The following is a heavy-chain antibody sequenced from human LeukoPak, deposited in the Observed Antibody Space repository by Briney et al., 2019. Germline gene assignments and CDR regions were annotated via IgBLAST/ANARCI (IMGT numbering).Heavy chain of an antibody. V-gene: IGHV4-31*03. CDR1: GGSISSGGYY. CDR2: IYYSGST. D-gene: IGHD3-22*01. Sequence: SQTLSLTCTVSGGSISSGGYYWSWIRQHPGKGLEWIGYIYYSGSTYYNPSLKSRVTISVDTSKNQFSLKLSSVTAADTAVYYCARQHLNYYDSSGYPVDYWGQGTLVTVSS. CDR3: ARQHLNYYDSSGYPVDY. J-gene: IGHJ4*02.